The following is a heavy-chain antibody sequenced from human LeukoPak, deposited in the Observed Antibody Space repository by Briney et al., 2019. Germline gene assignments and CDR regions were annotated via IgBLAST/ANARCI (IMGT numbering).Heavy chain of an antibody. J-gene: IGHJ6*03. CDR2: INHSGST. CDR1: GGSISSSSYY. Sequence: PSETLSLTCIVPGGSISSSSYYWSWIRQPPGKGLEWIGEINHSGSTNYNPSLKSRVTISVDTSKNQFSLKLSSVTAADTAVYYCARGLAGLYYMDVWGKGTTVTVSS. D-gene: IGHD1-14*01. V-gene: IGHV4-39*07. CDR3: ARGLAGLYYMDV.